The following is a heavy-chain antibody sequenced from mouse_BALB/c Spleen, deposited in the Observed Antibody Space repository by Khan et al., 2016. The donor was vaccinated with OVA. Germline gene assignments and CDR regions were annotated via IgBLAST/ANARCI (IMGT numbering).Heavy chain of an antibody. V-gene: IGHV3-2*02. CDR1: GYSITSDYA. CDR3: ARVYGGDFDY. J-gene: IGHJ2*01. Sequence: EVQLVESGPGLVKPSQSLSLTCTVTGYSITSDYAWNLIRQSPGNKLEWMGHISYSGNTKYNPSLKSRISVTRDTSKNQIFLQLNSVTAEDTATYYCARVYGGDFDYWGQGTTLTVSS. CDR2: ISYSGNT. D-gene: IGHD2-10*02.